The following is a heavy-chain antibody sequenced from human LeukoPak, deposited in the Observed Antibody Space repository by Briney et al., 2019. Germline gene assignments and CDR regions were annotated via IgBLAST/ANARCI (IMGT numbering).Heavy chain of an antibody. CDR3: ATDFYDST. J-gene: IGHJ5*02. CDR2: IRSNSDGGTI. D-gene: IGHD3-22*01. V-gene: IGHV3-15*07. Sequence: GGSLRLSCATSGFTFSNAWMNRVRQAPGKGLEWVGRIRSNSDGGTIDYAAPVKGRFTLSRDDSKTTLYLQMNSLQTEDTAVYYCATDFYDSTWGQGTLVTVSS. CDR1: GFTFSNAW.